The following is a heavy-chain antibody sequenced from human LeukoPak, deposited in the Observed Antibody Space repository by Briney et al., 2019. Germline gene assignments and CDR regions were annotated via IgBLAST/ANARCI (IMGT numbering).Heavy chain of an antibody. CDR2: IKQDGSEK. D-gene: IGHD3-3*01. Sequence: PGGSLRLSCAASGFTFSSYWMSWVRQAPGKGLEWVANIKQDGSEKYYVDSVKGRFTISRDNAKNSLYLQMNSLRAEDTAVYYCARVLDFWSGSAGYWGQGTLVTVSS. CDR3: ARVLDFWSGSAGY. J-gene: IGHJ4*02. CDR1: GFTFSSYW. V-gene: IGHV3-7*01.